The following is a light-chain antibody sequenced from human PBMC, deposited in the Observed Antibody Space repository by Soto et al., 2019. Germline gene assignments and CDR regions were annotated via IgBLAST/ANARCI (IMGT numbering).Light chain of an antibody. J-gene: IGLJ2*01. V-gene: IGLV2-23*02. CDR2: EVS. Sequence: QSALTQPASVSGSPGQSITISCTGTSSDVGSYDLVSWYQHHPGKAPKVMIYEVSKRPSGLSNRFSASKSGNTASLTISGLQAEDEADYYCSSYAGSTTDVVFGGGTKVTVL. CDR1: SSDVGSYDL. CDR3: SSYAGSTTDVV.